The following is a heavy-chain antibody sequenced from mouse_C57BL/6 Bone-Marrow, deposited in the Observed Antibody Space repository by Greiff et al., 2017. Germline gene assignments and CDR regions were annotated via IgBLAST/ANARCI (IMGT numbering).Heavy chain of an antibody. CDR2: IYPGDGDT. J-gene: IGHJ2*01. CDR1: GYAFSSYW. D-gene: IGHD3-2*02. V-gene: IGHV1-80*01. CDR3: AREDSSGWGNY. Sequence: VQLQQSGAELVKPGASVKISCKASGYAFSSYWMHWVKQGPGKGLEWIGQIYPGDGDTNYNGKFKGKATLTADKSSSTAYMQLSSLTSEDSAVDFCAREDSSGWGNYWGQGTTLTVSS.